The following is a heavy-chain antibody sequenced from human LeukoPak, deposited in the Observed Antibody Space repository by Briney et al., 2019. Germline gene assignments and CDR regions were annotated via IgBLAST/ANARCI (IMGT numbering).Heavy chain of an antibody. J-gene: IGHJ4*02. CDR3: ARAATTGTVDY. V-gene: IGHV3-7*04. CDR2: INQGGRES. Sequence: GGSLRLSCAASGFTFSNYWMSWVRQAPGKGLEWVANINQGGRESYYVDSVEGRFTISRGSADNSLYLQMNSLRAEDTAVYYCARAATTGTVDYWGQGALVTVSS. CDR1: GFTFSNYW. D-gene: IGHD1-1*01.